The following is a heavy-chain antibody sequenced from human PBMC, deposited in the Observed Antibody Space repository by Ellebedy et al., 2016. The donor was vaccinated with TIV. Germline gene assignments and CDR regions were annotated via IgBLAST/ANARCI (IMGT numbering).Heavy chain of an antibody. V-gene: IGHV3-7*04. CDR3: VRAGWYNFEF. CDR2: IRQDGSEG. CDR1: GFTFRNYI. D-gene: IGHD6-19*01. Sequence: GESLKISCAASGFTFRNYIMTWVRQAPGKGLEWVANIRQDGSEGYYVDSVKGRFTISRDNLKNSLYLQMNSLRVEDTAVYYCVRAGWYNFEFWGQGTVVTVSP. J-gene: IGHJ4*02.